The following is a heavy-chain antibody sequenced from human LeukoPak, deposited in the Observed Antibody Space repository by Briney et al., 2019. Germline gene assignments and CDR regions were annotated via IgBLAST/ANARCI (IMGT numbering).Heavy chain of an antibody. CDR3: AGGSSQSDMDV. CDR1: GGSISSSSYY. CDR2: IYYSGST. V-gene: IGHV4-39*07. Sequence: PSETLSLTCTVSGGSISSSSYYWGWIRQPPGKGLEWIGSIYYSGSTNYNPSLKSRVTISVDTSKNQFSLKLSSVTAADTAVYYCAGGSSQSDMDVWGQGTTVTVSS. J-gene: IGHJ6*02.